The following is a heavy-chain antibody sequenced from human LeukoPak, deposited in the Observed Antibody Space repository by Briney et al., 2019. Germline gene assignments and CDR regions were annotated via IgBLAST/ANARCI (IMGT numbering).Heavy chain of an antibody. CDR2: INHSGST. J-gene: IGHJ4*02. Sequence: PSETLSLTCAVYGGSFSGYYWSWIRQPPGKGLEWIGEINHSGSTNYNPSFQSRVSISIDTSRNQFSLKLSSATAADTAVYYCARRIAVAGIFDYWGQGTLVTVSS. D-gene: IGHD6-19*01. CDR1: GGSFSGYY. CDR3: ARRIAVAGIFDY. V-gene: IGHV4-34*01.